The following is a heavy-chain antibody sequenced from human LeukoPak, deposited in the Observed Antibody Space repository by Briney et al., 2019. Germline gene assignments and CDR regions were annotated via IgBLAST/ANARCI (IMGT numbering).Heavy chain of an antibody. CDR2: ISYDGSNK. J-gene: IGHJ4*02. CDR1: GFTFSSYA. D-gene: IGHD3-22*01. V-gene: IGHV3-30-3*01. CDR3: ARDLDSGSYFFAY. Sequence: PGGSLRLSCAASGFTFSSYAMHWVRQAPGKGLEGGAVISYDGSNKYYADSVKGRFTISRDNAKNSLYLQMSSLRAEDTAVYYCARDLDSGSYFFAYWGQGTPVIVSS.